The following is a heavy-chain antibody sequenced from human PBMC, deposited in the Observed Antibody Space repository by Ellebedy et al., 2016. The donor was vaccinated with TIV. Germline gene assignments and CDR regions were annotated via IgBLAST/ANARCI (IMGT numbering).Heavy chain of an antibody. CDR1: GFTFRSHG. CDR2: ISSDGSNK. J-gene: IGHJ4*01. Sequence: GESLKISXVASGFTFRSHGIYWVRQAPGKGLEWVAVISSDGSNKYYADSVKGRFTISRDNSKNTLYLQMNSLRTDDMAVYYCARGGGSGSSDYWGHGTLATVSS. D-gene: IGHD3-10*01. V-gene: IGHV3-30*03. CDR3: ARGGGSGSSDY.